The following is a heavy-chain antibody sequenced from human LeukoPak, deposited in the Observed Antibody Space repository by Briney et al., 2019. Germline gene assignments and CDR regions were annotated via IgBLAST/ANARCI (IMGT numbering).Heavy chain of an antibody. CDR2: ISGRGVST. V-gene: IGHV3-23*01. Sequence: GGSLRLSCAASGFTFSPYGLSWVRQGPGKGLEWVSGISGRGVSTYYADSVKGRFTISRDNSKNTLYLQMNSLRAEDAAVYYCAKGRGYGDFVFDYWGQGTLVTVSS. CDR1: GFTFSPYG. D-gene: IGHD4-17*01. J-gene: IGHJ4*02. CDR3: AKGRGYGDFVFDY.